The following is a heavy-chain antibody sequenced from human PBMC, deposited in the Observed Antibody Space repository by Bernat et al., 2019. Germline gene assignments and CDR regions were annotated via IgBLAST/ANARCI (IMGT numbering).Heavy chain of an antibody. J-gene: IGHJ5*02. D-gene: IGHD6-13*01. V-gene: IGHV1-69*06. Sequence: QVQLVQSGAEVKKPGSSVKVSCKASGGTFSSYAISWVRQAPGQGLEWMGGIIPIFGTANYAQKFQGRVTITAVKSTSTAYMELSSLRSEDTAVYYCARDPCPSSSCCNWFDPWGQGTLVTVSS. CDR3: ARDPCPSSSCCNWFDP. CDR2: IIPIFGTA. CDR1: GGTFSSYA.